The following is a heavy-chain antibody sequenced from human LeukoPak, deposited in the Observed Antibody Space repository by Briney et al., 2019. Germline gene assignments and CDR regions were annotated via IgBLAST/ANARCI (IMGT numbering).Heavy chain of an antibody. J-gene: IGHJ3*02. D-gene: IGHD3-3*01. CDR2: ISAYNGNT. CDR1: GYTLTELS. Sequence: GASVKVSCKVSGYTLTELSMHWVRQAPGQGLEWMGWISAYNGNTNYAQKLQGRVTMTTDTSTSTAYMELRSLRSDDTAVYYCARDVLYDFWSGYYTRDAFDIWGQGTMVTVSS. V-gene: IGHV1-18*01. CDR3: ARDVLYDFWSGYYTRDAFDI.